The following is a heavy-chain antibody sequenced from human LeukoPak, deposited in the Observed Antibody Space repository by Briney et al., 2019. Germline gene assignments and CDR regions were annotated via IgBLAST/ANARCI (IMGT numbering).Heavy chain of an antibody. CDR3: ARGFYYYGSGSYDGYYYYMDV. CDR1: GYTFTGYY. V-gene: IGHV1-2*02. J-gene: IGHJ6*03. D-gene: IGHD3-10*01. CDR2: INPNSGGT. Sequence: ASVKVSCKTSGYTFTGYYMHWVRQAPGPGLEWMGWINPNSGGTNYAQKFQGRVTMARDTSISTAYMELSRLRSDDTAVYYCARGFYYYGSGSYDGYYYYMDVWGKGTTVTISS.